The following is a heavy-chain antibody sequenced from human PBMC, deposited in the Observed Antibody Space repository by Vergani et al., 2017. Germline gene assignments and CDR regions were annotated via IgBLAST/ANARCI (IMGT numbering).Heavy chain of an antibody. D-gene: IGHD3-10*01. CDR1: GFTFDTYT. J-gene: IGHJ1*01. CDR2: ISSGGGDI. CDR3: TTAWGLYYLHGEYFQY. Sequence: EVQLLESGGGLVQPGGSRRLSCAGAGFTFDTYTMAYVRQAPGKGLEWVATISSGGGDIFYADSVKDRLTIPRDNSTNTIFLQMNSLKDGDTAVYYFTTAWGLYYLHGEYFQYWGRGTLVSVSS. V-gene: IGHV3-23*01.